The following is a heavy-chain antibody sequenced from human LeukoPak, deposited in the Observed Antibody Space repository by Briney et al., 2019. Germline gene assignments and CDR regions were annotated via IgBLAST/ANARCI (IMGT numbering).Heavy chain of an antibody. Sequence: PSETLSLTCAVYGGSFSNYYWSWIRQPPGRGLEWIGEINHSGSTNYNPSLKSRVTISVDTSKNQFSLKLSSVTAADTAVYYCARGGIFGNWFDPWGQGTLVTVSS. CDR2: INHSGST. CDR1: GGSFSNYY. J-gene: IGHJ5*02. V-gene: IGHV4-34*01. CDR3: ARGGIFGNWFDP. D-gene: IGHD2-15*01.